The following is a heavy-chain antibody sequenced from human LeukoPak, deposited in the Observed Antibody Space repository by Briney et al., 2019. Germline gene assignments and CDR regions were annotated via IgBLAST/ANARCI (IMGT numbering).Heavy chain of an antibody. V-gene: IGHV1-2*02. J-gene: IGHJ6*03. CDR1: GYTFTGYY. D-gene: IGHD3-10*01. CDR2: INPNSGGT. CDR3: ARDSVTMVRGVIKSYYYYYMDV. Sequence: ASVKVSCKASGYTFTGYYMHWVRQAPGQGLEWMGWINPNSGGTNYAQKFQGRVTMTRDTSISTAYMELSRLRSDDTAVYYCARDSVTMVRGVIKSYYYYYMDVWGKGTTVTISS.